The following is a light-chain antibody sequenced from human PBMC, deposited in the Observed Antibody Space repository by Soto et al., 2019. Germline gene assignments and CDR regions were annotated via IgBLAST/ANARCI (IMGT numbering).Light chain of an antibody. CDR3: QQRSNWPRT. J-gene: IGKJ1*01. Sequence: EIVFTQSPATLSFSXXXXXXXXXXASQSVSSYLAWYQQKPGQAPRLLIYGASTRATGIPARFSGSGSGTDFTLTISSLEPEDFAVYYCQQRSNWPRTFGPGTKVDIK. V-gene: IGKV3-11*01. CDR1: QSVSSY. CDR2: GAS.